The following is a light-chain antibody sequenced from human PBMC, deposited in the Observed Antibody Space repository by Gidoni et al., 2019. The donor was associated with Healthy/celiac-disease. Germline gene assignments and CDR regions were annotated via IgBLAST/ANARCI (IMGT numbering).Light chain of an antibody. CDR3: QQYNSYTYT. J-gene: IGKJ2*01. V-gene: IGKV1-5*03. Sequence: DLQMTQSPSTLSASVGDRVTITCRGIQSISSWLAWYQQKPGKAPKLLIYKASSLESVVPSRFSGSGSGTEFTLTISSLQPDDFATYYCQQYNSYTYTFGQGTKLEIK. CDR2: KAS. CDR1: QSISSW.